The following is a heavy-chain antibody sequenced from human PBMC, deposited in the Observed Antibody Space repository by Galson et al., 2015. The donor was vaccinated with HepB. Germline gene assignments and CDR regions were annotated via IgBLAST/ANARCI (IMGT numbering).Heavy chain of an antibody. J-gene: IGHJ5*02. D-gene: IGHD3-10*01. CDR2: ISGSGGTT. CDR1: GFMFSTYA. V-gene: IGHV3-23*01. Sequence: SLRLSCAASGFMFSTYAMSWVRQAPGKGLEWVSGISGSGGTTYYSDSVKGRFTMSRDNSKDTVYLQMNSLRVEDTAFYYCAKDGGDIGLVRGVGNWFDPWGQGTLVTVSS. CDR3: AKDGGDIGLVRGVGNWFDP.